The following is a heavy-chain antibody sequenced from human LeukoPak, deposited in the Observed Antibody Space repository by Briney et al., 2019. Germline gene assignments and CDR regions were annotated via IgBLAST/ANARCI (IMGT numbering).Heavy chain of an antibody. J-gene: IGHJ4*02. V-gene: IGHV3-7*05. CDR2: IKQDGSEK. Sequence: PGGSLRLSCAASGFTFSSYWMSWVRQAPGKGLEWVANIKQDGSEKYYVDSVKGRFTISRDNAKNTLFLQMSSLRAEDTAVYYCAKEKLLTSVYHFDYWGQGTLVTVSS. CDR1: GFTFSSYW. D-gene: IGHD4/OR15-4a*01. CDR3: AKEKLLTSVYHFDY.